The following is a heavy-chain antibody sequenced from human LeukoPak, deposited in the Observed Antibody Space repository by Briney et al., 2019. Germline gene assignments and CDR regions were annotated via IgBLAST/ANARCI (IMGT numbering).Heavy chain of an antibody. J-gene: IGHJ4*02. Sequence: SETLSLTCTVSGGSISSYYWSWIRQPPGKGLEWIGYIYYSGSTNYNPSLKSRVTISVDTSKDQFSLKLSSVTAADTAVYYCARLPGGYDYRDNWGQGTLVTVSS. V-gene: IGHV4-59*12. CDR1: GGSISSYY. D-gene: IGHD5-12*01. CDR2: IYYSGST. CDR3: ARLPGGYDYRDN.